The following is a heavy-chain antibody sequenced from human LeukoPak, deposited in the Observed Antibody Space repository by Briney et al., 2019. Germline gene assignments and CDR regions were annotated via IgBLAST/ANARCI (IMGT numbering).Heavy chain of an antibody. Sequence: ASVKVSCKASGYTFTSYAMHWVRQAPGQRLEWMGWINTGNGNTKYSQEFQGRVTITRDTSANTVYMELSSLRSEDTAVYYCARAGSGWYQETNWFDPWGQGTLVTVSS. CDR3: ARAGSGWYQETNWFDP. CDR2: INTGNGNT. J-gene: IGHJ5*02. V-gene: IGHV1-3*03. CDR1: GYTFTSYA. D-gene: IGHD6-19*01.